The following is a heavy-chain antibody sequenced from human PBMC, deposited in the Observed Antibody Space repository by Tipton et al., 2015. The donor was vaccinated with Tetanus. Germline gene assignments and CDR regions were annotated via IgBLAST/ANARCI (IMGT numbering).Heavy chain of an antibody. D-gene: IGHD2-8*01. CDR2: IYYTGNT. V-gene: IGHV4-31*02. Sequence: LRLSCTVSGGSIRSGGYYWTWIRQHPERGLEWIGYIYYTGNTYYNPSPKSRVTISVDSSKNQFSLKLTSLTAADTAVYYCARRLIQNWFDPWGQGTLVTVSS. J-gene: IGHJ5*02. CDR3: ARRLIQNWFDP. CDR1: GGSIRSGGYY.